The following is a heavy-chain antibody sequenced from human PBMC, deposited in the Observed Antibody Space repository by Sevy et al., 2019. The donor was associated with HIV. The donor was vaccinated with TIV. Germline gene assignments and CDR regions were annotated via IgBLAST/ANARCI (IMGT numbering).Heavy chain of an antibody. CDR1: GYTFTSYG. Sequence: ASVKVSCKASGYTFTSYGISWVRQAPGQGLEWMGWISAYNGNTNYAQKLQGRVTMTTDTSTSIAYMELRSLRSYDTAVYYCARAGYYDSSGYSKTKYFQHWGQGTLVTVSS. D-gene: IGHD3-22*01. CDR2: ISAYNGNT. V-gene: IGHV1-18*04. CDR3: ARAGYYDSSGYSKTKYFQH. J-gene: IGHJ1*01.